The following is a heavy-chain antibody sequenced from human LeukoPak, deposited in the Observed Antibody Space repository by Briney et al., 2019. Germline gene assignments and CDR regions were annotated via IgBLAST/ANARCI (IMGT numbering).Heavy chain of an antibody. Sequence: PSETLSLTCTVSGGSMSNYYWNWIRQPAGKGLEWIGRVYTSGTTYSKPSLKSRVTMSVDTSKNQFSLSLTSVTAADTGMYYCAGAVTVSRFDYWGQGAVVTVSS. CDR1: GGSMSNYY. CDR3: AGAVTVSRFDY. J-gene: IGHJ4*02. V-gene: IGHV4-4*07. D-gene: IGHD4-17*01. CDR2: VYTSGTT.